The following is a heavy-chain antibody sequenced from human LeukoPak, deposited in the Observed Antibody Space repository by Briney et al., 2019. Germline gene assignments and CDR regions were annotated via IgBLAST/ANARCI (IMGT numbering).Heavy chain of an antibody. CDR1: NYTFTAYG. Sequence: ASVKVSCKTFNYTFTAYGINWVRQAPGQGLEWMGWISTYNGNTKYAQKLQGRVTMTTDTSTNTAYMELRSLRSDDTAVYYCAREPGAFAIWGQGTMVTVSS. CDR3: AREPGAFAI. J-gene: IGHJ3*02. CDR2: ISTYNGNT. V-gene: IGHV1-18*01.